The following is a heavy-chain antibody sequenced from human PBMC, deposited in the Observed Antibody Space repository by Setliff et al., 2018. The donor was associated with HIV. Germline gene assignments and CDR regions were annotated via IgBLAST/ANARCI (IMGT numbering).Heavy chain of an antibody. CDR2: IKQDGSKA. Sequence: GSLRLSCAASGFTFSSYWMSWVRQAPGKGLEWVADIKQDGSKAYYMDSVKGRFTISRDNPKNSLYLQMSSLRVEDTAVYYCAKDRQQLDPREFDYWGQGTLVTVSS. V-gene: IGHV3-7*05. CDR1: GFTFSSYW. J-gene: IGHJ4*02. D-gene: IGHD6-13*01. CDR3: AKDRQQLDPREFDY.